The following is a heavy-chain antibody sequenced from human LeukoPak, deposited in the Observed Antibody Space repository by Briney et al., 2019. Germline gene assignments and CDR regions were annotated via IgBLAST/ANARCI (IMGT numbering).Heavy chain of an antibody. J-gene: IGHJ4*02. V-gene: IGHV1-8*03. D-gene: IGHD6-19*01. CDR2: MNPNSGNT. Sequence: ASVKVSCKSSGYTFTSYDINWVRQATGQGLEWMGWMNPNSGNTGYAQKFQGRVTITRNTSISTAYMELSSLRSEDTAVYYCARVNKIYSSGWHPFDSWGQGTLVTVSS. CDR1: GYTFTSYD. CDR3: ARVNKIYSSGWHPFDS.